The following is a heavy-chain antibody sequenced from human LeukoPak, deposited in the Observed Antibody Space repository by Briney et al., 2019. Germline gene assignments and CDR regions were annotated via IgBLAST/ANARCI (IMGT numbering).Heavy chain of an antibody. CDR3: ARAPRSDYEVTNFDI. CDR2: IYHSGST. J-gene: IGHJ3*02. CDR1: GGSISSGDYY. Sequence: PSQTLSLTCTVSGGSISSGDYYWSWIRQPPGKGLEWIGYIYHSGSTYYNPSLKSRVTISVDRSKNQFSLKLTSVTAADTAVYYCARAPRSDYEVTNFDIWGQGTMVTVSS. D-gene: IGHD3-22*01. V-gene: IGHV4-30-2*01.